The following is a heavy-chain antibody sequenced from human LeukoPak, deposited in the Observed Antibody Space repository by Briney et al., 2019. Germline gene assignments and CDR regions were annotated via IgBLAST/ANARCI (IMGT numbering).Heavy chain of an antibody. D-gene: IGHD3-3*01. CDR3: VRKDRAIYYVDY. CDR1: GYIFTNYW. CDR2: IYPSDSDT. J-gene: IGHJ4*02. V-gene: IGHV5-51*01. Sequence: GESLKISCRCSGYIFTNYWIGWGRHMAGKGLEWMGIIYPSDSDTRYSRSFHGQVTITADKSITTAYLQWNSLKASDSAMYYCVRKDRAIYYVDYWGQGTLVTVSS.